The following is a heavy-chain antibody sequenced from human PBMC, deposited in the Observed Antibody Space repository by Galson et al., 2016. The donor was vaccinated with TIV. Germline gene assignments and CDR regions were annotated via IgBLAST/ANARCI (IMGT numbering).Heavy chain of an antibody. D-gene: IGHD2-21*02. Sequence: SVKVSCKASGGNFNNCAINWVRQAPGQGLEWMGGILPISGTTNYAQNFQGRLTINTGESTTTVTMELSTLTSKDTAVYFCARDIPCGGACYFFDDWGQGTLVTVSS. CDR3: ARDIPCGGACYFFDD. CDR2: ILPISGTT. V-gene: IGHV1-69*05. CDR1: GGNFNNCA. J-gene: IGHJ4*02.